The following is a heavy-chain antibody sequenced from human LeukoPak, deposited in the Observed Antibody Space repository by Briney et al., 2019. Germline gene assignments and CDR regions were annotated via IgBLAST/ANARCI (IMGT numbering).Heavy chain of an antibody. Sequence: SETLSLTCTVSGGSISSYYWSWIRQPPGKGLEWIGNIHHSGRTYYNPSVKSRVTISLDTSKNQFSLKLTSVTAADTAVYYCARAPEAVAETYYFDYWGQGTLVTVSS. D-gene: IGHD6-19*01. CDR3: ARAPEAVAETYYFDY. J-gene: IGHJ4*02. V-gene: IGHV4-59*01. CDR2: IHHSGRT. CDR1: GGSISSYY.